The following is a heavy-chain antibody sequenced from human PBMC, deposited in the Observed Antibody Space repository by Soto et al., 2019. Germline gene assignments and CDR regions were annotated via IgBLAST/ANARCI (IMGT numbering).Heavy chain of an antibody. CDR2: ISWNSGSI. CDR1: GFTFDDYA. J-gene: IGHJ4*02. V-gene: IGHV3-9*01. D-gene: IGHD6-13*01. CDR3: AKDTSQLAYYFDY. Sequence: GGSLRLSCAASGFTFDDYAMHWVRQAPGKGLEWVSGISWNSGSIGYADSVKGRFTISRDNAKNSLYLQMNSLRAEDTALYYCAKDTSQLAYYFDYWGQGTLVTVSS.